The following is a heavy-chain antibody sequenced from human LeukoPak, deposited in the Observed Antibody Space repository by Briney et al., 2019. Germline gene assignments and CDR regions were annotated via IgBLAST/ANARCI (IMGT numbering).Heavy chain of an antibody. CDR3: ARDYKYAFDN. CDR2: IGIDSGNT. V-gene: IGHV3-48*01. CDR1: GFTFTDYS. Sequence: GGSLRLSCAASGFTFTDYSMNWVRQAPGKGLEWISSIGIDSGNTNYADSVKGRFTISGDKAKNSLYLQMNSLRVEDTAVYYCARDYKYAFDNWGQGTLVTVSS. D-gene: IGHD5-24*01. J-gene: IGHJ4*02.